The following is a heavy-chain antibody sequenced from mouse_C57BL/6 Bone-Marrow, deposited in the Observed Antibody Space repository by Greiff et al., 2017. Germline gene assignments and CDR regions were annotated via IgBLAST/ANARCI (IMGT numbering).Heavy chain of an antibody. D-gene: IGHD1-1*01. CDR2: ISYSGST. V-gene: IGHV3-2*02. CDR3: ARRDYGSSLLAY. CDR1: GYSITSDYA. Sequence: EVKLMESGPGLVKPSQSLSLTCTVTGYSITSDYAWNWIRQFPGNKLEWMGYISYSGSTSYNPSLKSRISITRDTSKNQFFLQLNSVTTEDTATYYCARRDYGSSLLAYWGQGTLVTVSA. J-gene: IGHJ3*01.